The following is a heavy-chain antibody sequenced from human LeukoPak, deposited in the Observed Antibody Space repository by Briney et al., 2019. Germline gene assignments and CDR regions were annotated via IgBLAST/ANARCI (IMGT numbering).Heavy chain of an antibody. J-gene: IGHJ4*02. D-gene: IGHD3-10*01. CDR3: AREKNSGGLFDY. Sequence: SVKVSCKASGGTFSSYAISWVRQAPGQGLEWMGRIIPILGIANYAQKFQGRVTITADKSTSTAYMELSSLSSVTAADTAVYYCAREKNSGGLFDYWGQGTLVTVSS. CDR1: GGTFSSYA. CDR2: IIPILGIA. V-gene: IGHV1-69*04.